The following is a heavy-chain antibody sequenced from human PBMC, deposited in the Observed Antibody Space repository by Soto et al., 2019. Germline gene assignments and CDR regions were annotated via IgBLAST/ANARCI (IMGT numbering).Heavy chain of an antibody. CDR1: GGTFSSYA. CDR2: IIPIFGTA. Sequence: SVKVSCKASGGTFSSYAISWVRQAPGQGLEWMGGIIPIFGTANYAQKFQGRVTITADESTSTAYMELSSLRSEDTAVYYCARTGVVCSGGSCYGSYGMDVWGQGTTVTVSS. D-gene: IGHD2-15*01. CDR3: ARTGVVCSGGSCYGSYGMDV. V-gene: IGHV1-69*13. J-gene: IGHJ6*02.